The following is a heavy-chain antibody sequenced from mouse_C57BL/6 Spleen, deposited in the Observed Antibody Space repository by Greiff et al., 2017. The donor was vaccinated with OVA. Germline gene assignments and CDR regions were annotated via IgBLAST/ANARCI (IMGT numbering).Heavy chain of an antibody. V-gene: IGHV1-52*01. D-gene: IGHD2-2*01. J-gene: IGHJ4*01. CDR1: GYTFTSYW. CDR2: IDPSGGGT. Sequence: VQLQQPGAELVRPGSSVKLSCKASGYTFTSYWMHWVKQRPIQGLEWIGIIDPSGGGTNYNQKFKDKATLTVDKSSSTAYMQLSSLTSEDSAVYYCARGGYDSRDYAMDYWGQGTSVTVSS. CDR3: ARGGYDSRDYAMDY.